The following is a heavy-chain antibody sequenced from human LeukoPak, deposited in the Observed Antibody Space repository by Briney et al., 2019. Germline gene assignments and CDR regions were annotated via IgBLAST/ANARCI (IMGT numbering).Heavy chain of an antibody. D-gene: IGHD1-26*01. V-gene: IGHV3-23*01. J-gene: IGHJ3*02. CDR1: GFTFSSYA. Sequence: GGSLRLSCAASGFTFSSYAMNWVRQAPGKGLEWVSAISGSGGSTYYADSVKGRFTISRDNSKNTLYLQMNSLRAEDAALYYCAKPLVVGADAFDIWGQGTMVTVSS. CDR3: AKPLVVGADAFDI. CDR2: ISGSGGST.